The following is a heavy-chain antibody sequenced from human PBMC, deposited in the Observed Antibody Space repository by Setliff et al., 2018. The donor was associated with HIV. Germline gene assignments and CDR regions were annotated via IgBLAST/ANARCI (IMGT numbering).Heavy chain of an antibody. D-gene: IGHD3-10*01. J-gene: IGHJ5*02. CDR3: ARDPFLWEVTPP. CDR2: INPNSGGT. Sequence: ASVKVSCKASGYTFTNYYLHWVRQAPGQGLEWMGWINPNSGGTNYAQKFQGRVTMTRDTSISTAYMELSRLRYDDTAIYYCARDPFLWEVTPPWGQRTLVTVSS. V-gene: IGHV1-2*02. CDR1: GYTFTNYY.